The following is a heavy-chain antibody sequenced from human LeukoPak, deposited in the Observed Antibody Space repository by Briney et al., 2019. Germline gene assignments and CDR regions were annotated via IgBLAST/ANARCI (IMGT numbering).Heavy chain of an antibody. J-gene: IGHJ4*02. Sequence: ASVKVSCKAAGDTFTSHHLNWLRQAPGQRLEWRGTINPYSGTTRYEQRFKGRVTMTRDTSTSTVYLELSSLRSEDTAVYYCARDPREGSSGWHGYFDYWGQGTLVTVSS. CDR3: ARDPREGSSGWHGYFDY. D-gene: IGHD6-19*01. CDR2: INPYSGTT. V-gene: IGHV1-46*01. CDR1: GDTFTSHH.